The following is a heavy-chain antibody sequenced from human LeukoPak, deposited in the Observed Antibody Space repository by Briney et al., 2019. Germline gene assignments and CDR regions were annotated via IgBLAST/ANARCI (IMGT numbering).Heavy chain of an antibody. CDR1: GFTFSSYS. D-gene: IGHD6-13*01. Sequence: PGGSLRLSCAASGFTFSSYSMNWVRQAPGKGLEWVSSISSSSSYIYYADSVKGRFTISRDNAKNSLYLQMNSLRAEDTAVYYCARAGVRVAAARGPSVYFDYWGQGTLVTVSS. CDR3: ARAGVRVAAARGPSVYFDY. V-gene: IGHV3-21*01. CDR2: ISSSSSYI. J-gene: IGHJ4*02.